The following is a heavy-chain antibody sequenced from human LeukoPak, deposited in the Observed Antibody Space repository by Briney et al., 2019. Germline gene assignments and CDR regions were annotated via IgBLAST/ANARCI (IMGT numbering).Heavy chain of an antibody. Sequence: GGSLRLSCAASGXTFSSHWMHWVRQAPGKGLVWVSRINSDGSTTTYADSVKGRFTISRDNAKNSLYLQMNSLRAEDTAVYYCASGTYTQNFDYWGQGTLVTVSS. CDR1: GXTFSSHW. J-gene: IGHJ4*02. D-gene: IGHD1-7*01. CDR2: INSDGSTT. V-gene: IGHV3-74*01. CDR3: ASGTYTQNFDY.